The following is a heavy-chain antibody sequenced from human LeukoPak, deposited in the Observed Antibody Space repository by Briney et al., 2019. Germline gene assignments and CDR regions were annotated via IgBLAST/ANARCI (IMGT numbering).Heavy chain of an antibody. CDR3: ALRRQSGAFFDF. CDR1: GYNFIDYN. D-gene: IGHD4-17*01. J-gene: IGHJ4*02. V-gene: IGHV1-2*02. Sequence: ALVKVSCKASGYNFIDYNIHWVRRVPGQGLEWMAWINPNIGVTNYAPKFQGRVSLTRDTSTRTAYMELSSLRSDDTAVYYCALRRQSGAFFDFWAQGTLITVSS. CDR2: INPNIGVT.